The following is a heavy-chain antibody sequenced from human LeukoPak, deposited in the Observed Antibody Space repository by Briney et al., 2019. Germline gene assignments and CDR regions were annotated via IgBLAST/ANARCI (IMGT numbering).Heavy chain of an antibody. CDR2: ISYDGSNK. V-gene: IGHV3-30-3*01. CDR3: ARERSYFGY. CDR1: GFTFSSYA. Sequence: GRSLRLSCAASGFTFSSYAMHWVRQAPGKGLEWVAVISYDGSNKYYADSVKGRFTISRDNSKNTLYLQMNSLRAEDTAVYYCARERSYFGYWGQGTLVTVSS. J-gene: IGHJ4*02.